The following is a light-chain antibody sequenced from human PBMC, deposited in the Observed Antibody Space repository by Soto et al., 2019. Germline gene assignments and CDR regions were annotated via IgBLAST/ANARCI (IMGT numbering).Light chain of an antibody. CDR3: GIWDDSLNGWV. CDR2: SNN. CDR1: SSIIGINT. V-gene: IGLV1-44*01. Sequence: QAVVTQPPSASGTPGQRVTISCSGSSSIIGINTVSWYQQLPGTAPKLLIYSNNQRPSGVPDRFSGSKSGPSASLAISGLQSEDEANYYCGIWDDSLNGWVFGGGTKLTVL. J-gene: IGLJ3*02.